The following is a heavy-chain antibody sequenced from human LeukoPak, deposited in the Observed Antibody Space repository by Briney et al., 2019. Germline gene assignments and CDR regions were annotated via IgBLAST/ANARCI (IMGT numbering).Heavy chain of an antibody. Sequence: GGSLRLSCAASGSEFTFSSYAMHWVRQAPGKGLEWVSSISYDGSNIYYADSVQGRFTVSRDNSKTTLYLQMNSLRAEDTALYYCARSNFFGAYGQKKGFDYCGPGTLVTVSS. CDR1: GSEFTFSSYA. CDR3: ARSNFFGAYGQKKGFDY. J-gene: IGHJ4*02. V-gene: IGHV3-30*16. D-gene: IGHD2/OR15-2a*01. CDR2: ISYDGSNI.